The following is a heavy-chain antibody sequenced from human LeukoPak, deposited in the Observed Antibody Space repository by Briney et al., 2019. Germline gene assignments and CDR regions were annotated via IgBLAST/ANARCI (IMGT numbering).Heavy chain of an antibody. CDR2: IYPDDSET. CDR1: GYSFNTYW. J-gene: IGHJ4*02. V-gene: IGHV5-51*01. Sequence: GESLKISCQGSGYSFNTYWIAWVRQVSGKGLEWVGIIYPDDSETKYSPSFQGQVSISADKSINTAYLQWSSVKASDTAMYYCARHYYDYVWGSYGIDYWGQGTLVTVSS. D-gene: IGHD3-16*01. CDR3: ARHYYDYVWGSYGIDY.